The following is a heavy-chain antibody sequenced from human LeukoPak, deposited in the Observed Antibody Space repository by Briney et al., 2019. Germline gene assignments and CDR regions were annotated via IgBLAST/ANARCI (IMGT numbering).Heavy chain of an antibody. J-gene: IGHJ4*02. CDR1: GFSFSDHY. CDR3: ARTRGRCPGGHFDS. V-gene: IGHV3-11*01. CDR2: ISTSSST. Sequence: GGSLRLSCAASGFSFSDHYMSWIRQAPGKGLEWVSYISTSSSTSYADSVEGRFTVSRDNAQSSLFLQMNSLRDEDTAMYYCARTRGRCPGGHFDSWGQGTLVTVSS. D-gene: IGHD3-10*01.